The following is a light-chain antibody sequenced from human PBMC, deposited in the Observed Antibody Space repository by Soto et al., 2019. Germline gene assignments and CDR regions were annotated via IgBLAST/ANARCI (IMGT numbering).Light chain of an antibody. CDR2: DAS. J-gene: IGKJ1*01. Sequence: EIVLTQSPATLSLSPGERATLSCRASQSVSSYLAWYQQKPGQAPRLLIYDASNRATGIPARFSGSGSGTDFTLTISNLEPEDFAVYYCQHRSNWPGTFGQGTKVEIK. V-gene: IGKV3-11*01. CDR1: QSVSSY. CDR3: QHRSNWPGT.